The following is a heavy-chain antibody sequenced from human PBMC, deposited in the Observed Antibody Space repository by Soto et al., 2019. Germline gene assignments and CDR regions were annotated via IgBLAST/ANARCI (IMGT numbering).Heavy chain of an antibody. Sequence: GGSLRLSCAASGFTFSSYAMSWVRQAPGKGLEWVSAITGTGGNTYYVDSVKGRFTSSRDNSKNMLYLQMNSLRVEDTAVYYCARIRGYWYGLDVWGQGTTVTVSS. J-gene: IGHJ6*02. CDR1: GFTFSSYA. V-gene: IGHV3-23*01. CDR2: ITGTGGNT. CDR3: ARIRGYWYGLDV.